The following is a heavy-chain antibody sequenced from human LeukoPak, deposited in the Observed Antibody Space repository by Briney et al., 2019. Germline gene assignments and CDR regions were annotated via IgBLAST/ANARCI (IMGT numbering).Heavy chain of an antibody. Sequence: SVKVSCKASGGNFSSYAISWVRQAPGQGLEWMGGIIPIFGTANYAQKFQGRVTITADESTSTAYMELSSLRSEDTAVYYCAGGRYSNRFDYWGQGTLVTVSS. CDR2: IIPIFGTA. CDR1: GGNFSSYA. V-gene: IGHV1-69*13. D-gene: IGHD4-11*01. CDR3: AGGRYSNRFDY. J-gene: IGHJ4*02.